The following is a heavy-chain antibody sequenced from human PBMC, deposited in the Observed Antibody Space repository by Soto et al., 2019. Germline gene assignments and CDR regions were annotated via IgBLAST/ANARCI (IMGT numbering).Heavy chain of an antibody. CDR3: AKTQGYSSSWYDSWFDP. CDR2: IYSGDST. Sequence: EVQLVESGGGLVQPGGSLRLSCAASGFTVSSNYMSWVRQAPGKGLELVSVIYSGDSTYYADSVKGRLTISRDNSKNILYLQMNSLRAEDTAVYYCAKTQGYSSSWYDSWFDPWGQGTLVTVSS. J-gene: IGHJ5*02. V-gene: IGHV3-66*01. D-gene: IGHD6-13*01. CDR1: GFTVSSNY.